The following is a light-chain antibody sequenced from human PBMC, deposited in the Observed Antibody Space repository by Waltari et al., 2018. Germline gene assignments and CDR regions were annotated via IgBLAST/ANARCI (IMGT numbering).Light chain of an antibody. CDR2: KDI. Sequence: SYELTQPPSVSVSPGQTARITCPGDALPKRYAYWYQQKPGQAPVLVIYKDIERHSGIPERFSGSRSGTTVTLTISGVQAEDEADYYCQSADSSGTYVVFGGGTKLTVL. CDR1: ALPKRY. CDR3: QSADSSGTYVV. J-gene: IGLJ2*01. V-gene: IGLV3-25*03.